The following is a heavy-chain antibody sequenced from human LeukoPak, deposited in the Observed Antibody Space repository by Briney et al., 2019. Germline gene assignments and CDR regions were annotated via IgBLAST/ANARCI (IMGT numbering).Heavy chain of an antibody. D-gene: IGHD1-14*01. CDR1: GFTFGDYA. CDR3: TRRMMFDY. CDR2: IRSKAYGGTT. V-gene: IGHV3-49*03. J-gene: IGHJ4*02. Sequence: GRSLRLSCTASGFTFGDYAISWFCQAPGKGLEWVGFIRSKAYGGTTEYAATVKGRFTISRDESKSIAYLQMNSLKTEETAVYDRTRRMMFDYWGQGTLVTVSS.